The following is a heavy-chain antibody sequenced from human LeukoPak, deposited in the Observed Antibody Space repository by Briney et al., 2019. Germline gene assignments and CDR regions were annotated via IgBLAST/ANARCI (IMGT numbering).Heavy chain of an antibody. CDR3: ARDRVHYYGMDF. V-gene: IGHV4-59*01. Sequence: SETLSLTCTVSGGSISGYYCSWIRQPPGKGLEWIGYIYYSGSTEYNPSLKSRVTMSVDTSKNQFSLKLSSVTAADTAVYYCARDRVHYYGMDFWGQGTTVTVSS. CDR1: GGSISGYY. J-gene: IGHJ6*02. CDR2: IYYSGST. D-gene: IGHD5/OR15-5a*01.